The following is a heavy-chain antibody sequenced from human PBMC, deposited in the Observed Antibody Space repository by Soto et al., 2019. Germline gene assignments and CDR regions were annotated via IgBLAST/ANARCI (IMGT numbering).Heavy chain of an antibody. V-gene: IGHV1-69*02. CDR3: SSQSMRPRPLPGYSFDY. CDR2: IIPIMNIT. Sequence: QVRQVRSGAEVKKPGSSVKVPCKASGGTFSSYTISWVRQAPGQGLEWMARIIPIMNITNCAQKFQDRVTLTADTSTNTAYMELSSLTSEDTAVYYCSSQSMRPRPLPGYSFDYWGQGVLVTVSS. CDR1: GGTFSSYT. J-gene: IGHJ4*02. D-gene: IGHD6-6*01.